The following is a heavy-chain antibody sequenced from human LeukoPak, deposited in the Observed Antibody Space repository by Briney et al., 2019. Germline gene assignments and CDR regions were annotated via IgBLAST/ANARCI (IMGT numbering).Heavy chain of an antibody. D-gene: IGHD3-10*01. Sequence: GGSLRLSCAASGFTFSSYAMSWVRQAPGKGLEWVSAISGSGGSTYYADSVKGRFTISRDNSKNTLYLQMNSLRAEDTAVYYCAKDGGLLLWFGYGMDVWGQGTTVTVSS. J-gene: IGHJ6*02. CDR1: GFTFSSYA. V-gene: IGHV3-23*01. CDR2: ISGSGGST. CDR3: AKDGGLLLWFGYGMDV.